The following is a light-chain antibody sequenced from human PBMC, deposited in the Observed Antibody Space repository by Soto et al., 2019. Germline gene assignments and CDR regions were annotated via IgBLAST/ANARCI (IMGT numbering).Light chain of an antibody. CDR2: DAS. CDR1: QDITNS. Sequence: DIQMTQSPSSLSASVGDRVTITCQASQDITNSLNWYQQKPGKAPKILIYDASSLETGVPSRFSGRGSGTDFTFTISSLQPEDFATYCCQQHYRLPFTFGPATKVDF. J-gene: IGKJ3*01. CDR3: QQHYRLPFT. V-gene: IGKV1-33*01.